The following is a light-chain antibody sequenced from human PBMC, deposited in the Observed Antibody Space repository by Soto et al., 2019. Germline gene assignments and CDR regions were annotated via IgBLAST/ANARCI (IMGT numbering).Light chain of an antibody. CDR1: SGSIASNY. V-gene: IGLV6-57*03. CDR3: QSYDGTNWV. Sequence: NFMLTQPHSVSESPGKTVTISCTRSSGSIASNYVQWYQQRPGGAPTTVIYEDNQRPSGVPDRFSGSIDSSSNSASLTISGLKTEDEADYYCQSYDGTNWVFGGGTQLTVL. J-gene: IGLJ3*02. CDR2: EDN.